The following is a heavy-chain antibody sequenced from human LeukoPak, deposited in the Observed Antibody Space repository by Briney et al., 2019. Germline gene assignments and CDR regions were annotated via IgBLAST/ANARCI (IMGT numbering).Heavy chain of an antibody. J-gene: IGHJ4*02. CDR1: GGSISSSSYY. V-gene: IGHV4-39*07. CDR2: INHSGST. D-gene: IGHD5-18*01. Sequence: SETLSLTCTVSGGSISSSSYYWGWIRQPPGKGLEWIGEINHSGSTNDNPSLKSRVTISVDTSKNQFSLQLSSVTAADTAVYYCARGPTWIQLWLRLPGRSFDYWGQGTLVTVSS. CDR3: ARGPTWIQLWLRLPGRSFDY.